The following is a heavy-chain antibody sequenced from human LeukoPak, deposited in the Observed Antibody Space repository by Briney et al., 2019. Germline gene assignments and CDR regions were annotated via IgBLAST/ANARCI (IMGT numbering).Heavy chain of an antibody. V-gene: IGHV1-46*01. CDR1: GYTFTSYY. Sequence: GASVKVSCKASGYTFTSYYMHWVRQAPGQGLEWMGIINPSGGSTSYAQKFQGRVTMTRDMSTSTDYMELSSLRSEDTAVYYCASNVLHYYYDSSGYLGDAFDIWGQGTMVTVSS. J-gene: IGHJ3*02. CDR2: INPSGGST. D-gene: IGHD3-22*01. CDR3: ASNVLHYYYDSSGYLGDAFDI.